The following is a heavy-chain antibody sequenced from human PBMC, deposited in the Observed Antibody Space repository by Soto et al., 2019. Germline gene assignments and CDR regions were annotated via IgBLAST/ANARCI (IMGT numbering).Heavy chain of an antibody. CDR3: ATSYDTGFDP. D-gene: IGHD3-9*01. J-gene: IGHJ5*02. V-gene: IGHV1-18*04. Sequence: QLQLVQSAAEVKKPGASVRVSCKAYGYPFIKYGISWIRQAPEKGLEWLGWIKVDSGYTNYAQKFQGRVIVTADTSSDTAFMELRSLRLDDTDVYFCATSYDTGFDPWGQGTLVSVSS. CDR2: IKVDSGYT. CDR1: GYPFIKYG.